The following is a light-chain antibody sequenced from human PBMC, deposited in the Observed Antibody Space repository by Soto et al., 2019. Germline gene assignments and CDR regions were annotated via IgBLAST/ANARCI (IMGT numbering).Light chain of an antibody. CDR1: SSSIGAGYH. J-gene: IGLJ1*01. V-gene: IGLV1-40*01. CDR3: QSFDISLNGLYV. CDR2: GNT. Sequence: QSVLTQPPSVSGAPGQRVTISCTGSSSSIGAGYHVHWYQQLPGTAPKLLIYGNTNRPSGVPERFSGSKSGTSASLAITGRQTEDEADYYGQSFDISLNGLYVFGTGTKVTVL.